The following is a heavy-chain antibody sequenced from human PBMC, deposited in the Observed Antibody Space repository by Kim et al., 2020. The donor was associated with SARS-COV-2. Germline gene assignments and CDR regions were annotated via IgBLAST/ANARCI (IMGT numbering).Heavy chain of an antibody. V-gene: IGHV3-7*01. J-gene: IGHJ3*01. CDR3: ARDPVWGALDF. Sequence: QAPGTGLEMMALIKPDGSAKAYVDSVKGRFASSRDNAKSSLFLQMNNIRVEDTAVYYCARDPVWGALDFWGQGTLVTVSS. CDR2: IKPDGSAK. D-gene: IGHD1-26*01.